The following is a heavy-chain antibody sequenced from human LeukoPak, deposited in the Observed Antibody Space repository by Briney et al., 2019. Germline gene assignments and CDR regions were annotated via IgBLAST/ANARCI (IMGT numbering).Heavy chain of an antibody. Sequence: GGPLRLSCAASGFTFSTYWMNWVRQPPGKGLVWVSRINSDGSSTTYADSVMGRFTISRDNATNTLFLQMNSLRADDTAVYYCARSTSHYYYYYMDVWGKGTTVTISS. J-gene: IGHJ6*03. CDR2: INSDGSST. V-gene: IGHV3-74*01. CDR3: ARSTSHYYYYYMDV. CDR1: GFTFSTYW.